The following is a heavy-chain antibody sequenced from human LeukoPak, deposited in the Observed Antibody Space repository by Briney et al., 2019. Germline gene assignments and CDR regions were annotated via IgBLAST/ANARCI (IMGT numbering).Heavy chain of an antibody. J-gene: IGHJ4*02. V-gene: IGHV3-21*01. CDR3: ARELPFDY. CDR2: ITSDSDYK. CDR1: GFTFSVYS. Sequence: GGSLRLSCASSGFTFSVYSMNWVRQAPGKGLEWVSSITSDSDYKYYADSVKGRFTISRDNAKNSLYLQMNSLTAEDTAVYYCARELPFDYWGQGTLVTVSS.